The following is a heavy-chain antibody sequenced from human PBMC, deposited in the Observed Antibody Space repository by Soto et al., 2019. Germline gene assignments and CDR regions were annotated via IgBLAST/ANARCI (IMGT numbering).Heavy chain of an antibody. J-gene: IGHJ4*02. CDR2: ISGSGGST. V-gene: IGHV3-23*01. CDR3: AKLEVGATHFDY. Sequence: GGSLRLSCAASGFTFSSYAMSWVRQAPGEGLEWVSGISGSGGSTYYADSVKGRFTISRDNSKNTLYLQMNSLRAEDAAVYYCAKLEVGATHFDYWGQGTLVTVSS. CDR1: GFTFSSYA. D-gene: IGHD1-26*01.